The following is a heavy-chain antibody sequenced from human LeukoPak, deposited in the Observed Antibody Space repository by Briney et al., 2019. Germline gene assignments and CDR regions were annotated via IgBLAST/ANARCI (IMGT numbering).Heavy chain of an antibody. Sequence: PSETLSLTCAVSGYYIRSGYLWGWIRQPPRKGLEWLGSIYYSGTTYYNPSLKSRVTLSVDTSMNHFSLKLSSVTAADTAVYYCASANFSPFYDFWSGYNGFSKWFDPWGQGTLVTVSS. CDR1: GYYIRSGYL. J-gene: IGHJ5*02. CDR3: ASANFSPFYDFWSGYNGFSKWFDP. V-gene: IGHV4-38-2*01. CDR2: IYYSGTT. D-gene: IGHD3-3*01.